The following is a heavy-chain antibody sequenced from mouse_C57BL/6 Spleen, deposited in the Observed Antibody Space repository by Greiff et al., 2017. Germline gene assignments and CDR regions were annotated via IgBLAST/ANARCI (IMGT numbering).Heavy chain of an antibody. CDR3: ARLTGTFLDY. CDR2: IYPGDGDT. J-gene: IGHJ2*01. D-gene: IGHD4-1*01. V-gene: IGHV1-80*01. Sequence: VKVVESGAELVKPGASVKISCKASGYAFSSYWMNWVKQRPGKGLEWIGQIYPGDGDTNYNGKFKGKATLTADKSSSTAYMQLSSLTSEDSAVYFCARLTGTFLDYWGQGTTLTVSS. CDR1: GYAFSSYW.